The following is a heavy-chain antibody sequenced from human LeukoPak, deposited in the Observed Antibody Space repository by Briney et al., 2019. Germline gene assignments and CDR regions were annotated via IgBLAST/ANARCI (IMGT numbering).Heavy chain of an antibody. CDR3: ARDFDGYNSYFDY. V-gene: IGHV3-30*04. CDR2: ISYDGSNK. Sequence: GGSLRLSCAASGFTFSSYAMHWVRQAPGKGLEWVAVISYDGSNKYYADSVKGRFTISRDNSKNTLYLQMNSLRAEDTAVYYCARDFDGYNSYFDYWGQGTLVTVSS. D-gene: IGHD5-24*01. CDR1: GFTFSSYA. J-gene: IGHJ4*02.